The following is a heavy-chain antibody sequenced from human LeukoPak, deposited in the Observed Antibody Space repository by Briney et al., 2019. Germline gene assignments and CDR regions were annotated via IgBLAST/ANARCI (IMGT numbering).Heavy chain of an antibody. V-gene: IGHV4-34*10. D-gene: IGHD3-10*01. CDR2: VDHRGKT. CDR1: GESFNTFY. Sequence: SSETLSLTCAIYGESFNTFYWGWVRQPPGKGLEWIGEVDHRGKTSSNPSLKSRAIMSVDTSKTQFSLNLKSVTAADTAVYYCARIQQLVRGQPPAKDCWGQGTLVTVSS. J-gene: IGHJ4*02. CDR3: ARIQQLVRGQPPAKDC.